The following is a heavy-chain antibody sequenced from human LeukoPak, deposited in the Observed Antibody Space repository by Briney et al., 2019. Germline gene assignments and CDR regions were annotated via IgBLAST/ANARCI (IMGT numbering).Heavy chain of an antibody. Sequence: GGSLRLSCAASGFTFSSYAMSWVRQAPGKGLEWVSAISGSGGSTYYADSVKGRFTISRDNSKNTLYLQMNSLRAEDTAVYYCARGDLRPYSSGWYASFDYWGQGTLVTVSS. CDR3: ARGDLRPYSSGWYASFDY. D-gene: IGHD6-13*01. CDR1: GFTFSSYA. V-gene: IGHV3-23*01. J-gene: IGHJ4*02. CDR2: ISGSGGST.